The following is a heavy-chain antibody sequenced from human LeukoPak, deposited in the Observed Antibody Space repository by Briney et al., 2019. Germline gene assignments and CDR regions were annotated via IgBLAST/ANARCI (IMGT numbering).Heavy chain of an antibody. CDR3: ARDGWFGELKGEY. V-gene: IGHV3-11*01. CDR2: IRSSGSTI. CDR1: GFTFSDYY. Sequence: PGGSLTLSCAPSGFTFSDYYMSWIRQAPGKGLEWVSYIRSSGSTIYYADSVKGRFTISRDNAKNSLYLQMNSLRAEDTAVYYCARDGWFGELKGEYWGQGTLVTVSS. J-gene: IGHJ4*02. D-gene: IGHD3-10*01.